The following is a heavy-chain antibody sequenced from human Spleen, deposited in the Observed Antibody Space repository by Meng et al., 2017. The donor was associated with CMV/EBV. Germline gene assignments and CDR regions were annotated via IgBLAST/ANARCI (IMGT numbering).Heavy chain of an antibody. CDR1: GFTFSGYG. CDR2: VSYDGASK. D-gene: IGHD6-13*01. Sequence: GGSLRLSCAASGFTFSGYGIHWVRQGPGRGLEWVGLVSYDGASKYYADSVKGRFTISRDNSKNTLYLQMNGLRAEDTAVYYCARDIASTWYGGFDYWGQGTLVTSPQ. J-gene: IGHJ4*02. CDR3: ARDIASTWYGGFDY. V-gene: IGHV3-30*03.